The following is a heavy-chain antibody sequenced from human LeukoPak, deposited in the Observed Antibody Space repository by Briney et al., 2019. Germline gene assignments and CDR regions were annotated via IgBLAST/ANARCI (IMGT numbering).Heavy chain of an antibody. J-gene: IGHJ4*02. Sequence: GGSLRLSCAASGSTFSRYWMHWVRQAPGKGLVWVSRVKSDGSDTTYADSVKGRFTISRDNAKNTLYLQMDSLRAEDTAVYYCTTGIGNYYYYWGQETLVTVAS. V-gene: IGHV3-74*01. CDR3: TTGIGNYYYY. D-gene: IGHD3-10*01. CDR2: VKSDGSDT. CDR1: GSTFSRYW.